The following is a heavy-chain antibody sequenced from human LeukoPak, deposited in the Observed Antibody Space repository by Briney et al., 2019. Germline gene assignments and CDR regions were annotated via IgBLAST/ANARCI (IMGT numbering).Heavy chain of an antibody. V-gene: IGHV3-21*01. CDR3: ARDRLGDGYIREFDS. Sequence: GGSLRLSCAGSGFTLSHYSMNWDRQAPGKGLEWVASFGSDLSFRSVADSLKGRFTISRDNAENSLYLHMNSLRAEDTAIYYCARDRLGDGYIREFDSWGQGTLVIVS. J-gene: IGHJ4*02. D-gene: IGHD5-24*01. CDR1: GFTLSHYS. CDR2: FGSDLSFR.